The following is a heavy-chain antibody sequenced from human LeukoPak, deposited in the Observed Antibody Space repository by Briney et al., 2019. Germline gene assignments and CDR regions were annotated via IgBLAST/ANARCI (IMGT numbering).Heavy chain of an antibody. J-gene: IGHJ4*02. CDR3: AARPPRIVAGPFDY. CDR2: ISGTGSNA. V-gene: IGHV3-23*01. Sequence: GGSLRLSCAASGFTSSGYAMGWVRQAPGKGLEWVSTISGTGSNAYYADSVKGRFTISRDSSKNTLYLQMNSLRAEDTAVYFCAARPPRIVAGPFDYWGQGILVTVSS. CDR1: GFTSSGYA. D-gene: IGHD5-12*01.